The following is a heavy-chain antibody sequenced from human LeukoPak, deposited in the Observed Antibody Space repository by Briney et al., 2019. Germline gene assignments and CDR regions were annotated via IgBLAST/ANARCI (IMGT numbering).Heavy chain of an antibody. CDR2: VSYNGGVST. D-gene: IGHD6-13*01. Sequence: GGSLRLSGAASGFTFSAYGMTWVRQAPGKGLECVSAVSYNGGVSTYYADSVKGRFTISRDNSRNTLYLQMNSLRVEDTAVYYCAGRGIAHSWGQGTLVTVSS. CDR1: GFTFSAYG. J-gene: IGHJ5*02. V-gene: IGHV3-23*01. CDR3: AGRGIAHS.